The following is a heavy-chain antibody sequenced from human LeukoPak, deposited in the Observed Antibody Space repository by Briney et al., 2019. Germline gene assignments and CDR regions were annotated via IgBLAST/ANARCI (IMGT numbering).Heavy chain of an antibody. CDR3: GKDITPGGMDV. D-gene: IGHD2-15*01. CDR2: FSLDSNRI. Sequence: GGSLRLSCAASGFTFSSYAMSWVRQAPGKGLEWVSGFSLDSNRIDYADSVKGRFTISRDSAKNSLYLQMNSLRPEDTAVYYCGKDITPGGMDVWGQGTTVTVSS. J-gene: IGHJ6*02. CDR1: GFTFSSYA. V-gene: IGHV3-9*01.